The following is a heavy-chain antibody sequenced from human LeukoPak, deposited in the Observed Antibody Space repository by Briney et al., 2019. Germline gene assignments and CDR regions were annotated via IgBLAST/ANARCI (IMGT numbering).Heavy chain of an antibody. V-gene: IGHV3-21*04. CDR1: GFTFSSYS. Sequence: GGSLRLSCAASGFTFSSYSMNWVRQAPGKGLEWVSSISSSSSYIYYADSVKGRFTISRDNAKNSLYLQMNSLRAEDTAVYYCARGPFMPNPWFDPSGQGTLVTVSS. CDR3: ARGPFMPNPWFDP. D-gene: IGHD2-2*01. CDR2: ISSSSSYI. J-gene: IGHJ5*02.